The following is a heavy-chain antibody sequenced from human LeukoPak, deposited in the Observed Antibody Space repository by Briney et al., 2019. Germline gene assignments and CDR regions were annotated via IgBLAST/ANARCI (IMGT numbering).Heavy chain of an antibody. V-gene: IGHV1-46*01. CDR3: ARAAARGYSYGLDY. D-gene: IGHD5-18*01. J-gene: IGHJ4*02. CDR2: INPSGGST. CDR1: GGTFSSYA. Sequence: ASVKVSCKASGGTFSSYAISWVRQAPGQGLEWMGIINPSGGSTSYAQKFQGGVTMTRDTSTSTVYMELSSLRSEDTAVYYCARAAARGYSYGLDYWGQGTLVTVSS.